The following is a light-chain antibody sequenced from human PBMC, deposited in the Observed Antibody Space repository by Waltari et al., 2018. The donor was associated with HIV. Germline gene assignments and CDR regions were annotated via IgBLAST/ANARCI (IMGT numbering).Light chain of an antibody. Sequence: EIVLTQSPATLSLSPGERATLSCRASQSVSGYLAWYQQKPGQAPRLLIYDASGKATGIPARFSGRESEADFTLTISSLGPKSFAVYYGQQYSSWPLTFGVRAKVEI. J-gene: IGKJ4*01. CDR2: DAS. CDR1: QSVSGY. CDR3: QQYSSWPLT. V-gene: IGKV3-11*01.